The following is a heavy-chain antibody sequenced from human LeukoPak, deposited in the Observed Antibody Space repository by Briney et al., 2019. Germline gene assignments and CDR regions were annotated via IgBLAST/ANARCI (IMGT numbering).Heavy chain of an antibody. CDR1: GGSLSSYY. V-gene: IGHV4-59*01. Sequence: SETLSLTCTVSGGSLSSYYWSWLRQPPGKGLEWIGYIYYSGSTNYNPSLTSRVTISVDTSKNQFSLKLSAVTAAYTAGYYYSRADYDANWFDHWGQGTLVTVSS. D-gene: IGHD4-17*01. CDR2: IYYSGST. CDR3: SRADYDANWFDH. J-gene: IGHJ5*02.